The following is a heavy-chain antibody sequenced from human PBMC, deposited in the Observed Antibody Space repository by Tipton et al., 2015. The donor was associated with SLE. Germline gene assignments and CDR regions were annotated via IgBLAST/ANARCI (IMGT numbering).Heavy chain of an antibody. Sequence: TLSLTCTVSGGSLSSYYWSWIRQPPGKGLEWIGFIFFTGSTDYNPSLQSRVTISVDTSENQFSLRLTSVTAADTAVYYCARSRDDYGSGNYWDAFEIWGQGTTVIVSS. CDR3: ARSRDDYGSGNYWDAFEI. D-gene: IGHD4-17*01. CDR1: GGSLSSYY. J-gene: IGHJ3*02. V-gene: IGHV4-59*01. CDR2: IFFTGST.